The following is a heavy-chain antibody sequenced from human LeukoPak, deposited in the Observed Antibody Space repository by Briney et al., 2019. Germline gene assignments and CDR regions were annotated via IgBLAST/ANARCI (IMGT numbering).Heavy chain of an antibody. J-gene: IGHJ4*02. V-gene: IGHV3-23*01. CDR2: ISGSGGST. CDR1: GFTFSSYA. Sequence: GGSLRLSCAASGFTFSSYAMSWVRQAPGKGLEWVSAISGSGGSTYYADSVKGRFTISRDNSKNTLYLQMNSLRAEDTAVYYCAKDGREGYYDSSGYPHNWGQGTLVTVSS. CDR3: AKDGREGYYDSSGYPHN. D-gene: IGHD3-22*01.